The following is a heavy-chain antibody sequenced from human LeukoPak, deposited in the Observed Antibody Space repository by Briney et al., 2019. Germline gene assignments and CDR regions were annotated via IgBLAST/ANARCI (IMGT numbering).Heavy chain of an antibody. CDR3: ARGTIFDNYGMDV. Sequence: GGSLRLSCAASGFSFSSYGMHWVRQAPGKGLEWVSLISNDGSNEYYADSVKGRFTISRDKSKITVYLQMNSLRAEDTVVYFCARGTIFDNYGMDVWGQGTTVTVSS. D-gene: IGHD3-3*01. V-gene: IGHV3-30*03. CDR1: GFSFSSYG. J-gene: IGHJ6*02. CDR2: ISNDGSNE.